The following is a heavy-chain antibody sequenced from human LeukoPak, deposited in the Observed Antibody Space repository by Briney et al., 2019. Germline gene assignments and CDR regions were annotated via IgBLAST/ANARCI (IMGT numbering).Heavy chain of an antibody. CDR2: ISAYNGNT. CDR3: ARVESPYSSGWYDNWFDP. CDR1: GYTFTSYG. Sequence: ASVKVSCKASGYTFTSYGISWVRQAPGQGLEWMGWISAYNGNTNYAQKLQGRVTMTTDTSTSTAYMELRSLRSDDTAVYYCARVESPYSSGWYDNWFDPWGQGTLVTVS. V-gene: IGHV1-18*01. D-gene: IGHD6-19*01. J-gene: IGHJ5*02.